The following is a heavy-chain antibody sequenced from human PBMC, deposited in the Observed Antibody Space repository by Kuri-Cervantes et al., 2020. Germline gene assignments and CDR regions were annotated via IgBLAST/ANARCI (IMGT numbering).Heavy chain of an antibody. CDR1: GFTFSNFG. Sequence: GGSLRLSCAASGFTFSNFGMSWVRQAPGKGLEWVASIRASGDGTFYADSVKGRFTISRDNSKNTMYLHMNSLRAEDTAVYYCTNPGGFGPPSDYRGQGTLVTVSS. V-gene: IGHV3-23*01. CDR3: TNPGGFGPPSDY. D-gene: IGHD3-16*01. CDR2: IRASGDGT. J-gene: IGHJ4*02.